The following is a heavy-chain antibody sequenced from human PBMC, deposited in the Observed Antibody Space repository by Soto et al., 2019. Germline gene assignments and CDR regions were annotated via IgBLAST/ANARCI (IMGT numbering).Heavy chain of an antibody. V-gene: IGHV3-23*01. J-gene: IGHJ6*02. D-gene: IGHD3-10*01. CDR1: GFTLSSYA. Sequence: PGGSLSLSCAASGFTLSSYAMSWVRQAPGKGLEWVSAISGSGGSTYYGDSVKGRFTISRDNSTNTLYLQMNSLRAEDTAVYYCANISVMVRGVPYYYEYDIDYWGQGTTVTVSS. CDR2: ISGSGGST. CDR3: ANISVMVRGVPYYYEYDIDY.